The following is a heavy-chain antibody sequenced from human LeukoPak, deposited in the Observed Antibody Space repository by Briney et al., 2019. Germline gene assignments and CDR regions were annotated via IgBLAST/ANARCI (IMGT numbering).Heavy chain of an antibody. CDR2: INHSGST. CDR3: ARGREIAAAGTGNWFDP. V-gene: IGHV4-34*01. CDR1: GGSFSGYY. Sequence: SETLSLTCAVYGGSFSGYYWSWIRRPPGKGLEWIGEINHSGSTNYNPSLKSRVTISVDTSKNQFSLKLSSVTAADTAVYYCARGREIAAAGTGNWFDPWGQGTLVTVSS. D-gene: IGHD6-13*01. J-gene: IGHJ5*02.